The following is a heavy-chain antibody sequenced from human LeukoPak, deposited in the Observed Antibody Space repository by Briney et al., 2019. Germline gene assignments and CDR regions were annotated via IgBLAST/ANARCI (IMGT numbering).Heavy chain of an antibody. CDR1: GFTFSSYA. CDR3: ARGRYYYYMDV. J-gene: IGHJ6*03. Sequence: PGGSLRLSCAASGFTFSSYAMSWVRQAPGKGLEWVSAISGSGGSTYYADSVKGRFTISRDNAKNSLYLQMISLRAEDTAVYYCARGRYYYYMDVWGKGTTVTVSS. V-gene: IGHV3-23*01. CDR2: ISGSGGST.